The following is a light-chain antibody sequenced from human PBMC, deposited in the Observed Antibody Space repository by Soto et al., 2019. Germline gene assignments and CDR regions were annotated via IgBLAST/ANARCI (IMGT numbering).Light chain of an antibody. CDR1: QTISSF. J-gene: IGKJ2*01. CDR3: HQSYSTPYT. Sequence: DIQMTQSPSFLSASLGDRVTITCRASQTISSFLYWYQQRPGKAPKLLIYATSNLHSGVPSRFSGAGSGTDFTLTINSLQPEDFATYYCHQSYSTPYTFGQGTKVDIK. CDR2: ATS. V-gene: IGKV1-39*01.